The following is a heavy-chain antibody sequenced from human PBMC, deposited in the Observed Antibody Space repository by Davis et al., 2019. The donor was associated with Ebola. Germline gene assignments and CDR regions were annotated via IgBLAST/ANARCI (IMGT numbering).Heavy chain of an antibody. J-gene: IGHJ5*02. V-gene: IGHV5-10-1*01. CDR3: ARQVVVAATHNWFDP. D-gene: IGHD2-15*01. CDR1: GYSFTSYW. CDR2: IDPSDSYT. Sequence: GESLKISCKGSGYSFTSYWISWVRQMPGKGLEWMGRIDPSDSYTNYSPSFQGHVTISADKSISTAYLQWSSLKASDTAMYYCARQVVVAATHNWFDPWGQGTLVTVSS.